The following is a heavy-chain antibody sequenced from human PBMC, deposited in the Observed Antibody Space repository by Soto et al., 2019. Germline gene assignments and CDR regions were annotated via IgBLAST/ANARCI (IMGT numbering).Heavy chain of an antibody. CDR1: GGSFSGYY. CDR3: ARGRRYYDFWSGYYIASWFDP. CDR2: INHSGST. D-gene: IGHD3-3*01. V-gene: IGHV4-34*01. J-gene: IGHJ5*02. Sequence: SETLSLTCAVYGGSFSGYYWSWIRQPPGKGLEWIGEINHSGSTNYNPSLKSRVTISVDTSKNQFSLKLSSVTAADTAVYYCARGRRYYDFWSGYYIASWFDPWGQGTLVTVSS.